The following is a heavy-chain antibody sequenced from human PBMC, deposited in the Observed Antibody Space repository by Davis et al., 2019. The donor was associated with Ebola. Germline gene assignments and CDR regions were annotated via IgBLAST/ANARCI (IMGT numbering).Heavy chain of an antibody. CDR3: AKVDIVATIRRYGMDV. Sequence: PGGSLRLSCAASGFTFSSYAMSWVRQAPGKGLEWVSAISGSGGSTYYADSVKGRFTISRDNSKNTLYLQMNSLRAEDTAVYYCAKVDIVATIRRYGMDVWGQGTTVTVSS. V-gene: IGHV3-23*01. CDR2: ISGSGGST. J-gene: IGHJ6*02. D-gene: IGHD5-12*01. CDR1: GFTFSSYA.